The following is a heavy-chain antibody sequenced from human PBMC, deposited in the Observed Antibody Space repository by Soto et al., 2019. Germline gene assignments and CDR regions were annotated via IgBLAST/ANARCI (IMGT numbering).Heavy chain of an antibody. V-gene: IGHV1-2*04. CDR2: MNPNSGGT. CDR3: ARAPTYPNPHFDY. D-gene: IGHD7-27*01. J-gene: IGHJ4*02. CDR1: GYTFTSYD. Sequence: ASVKVSCKASGYTFTSYDINWVRQATGQGLEWMGWMNPNSGGTNYAQKFQGWVTMTRDTSISTAYMELSRLRSDDTAVYYCARAPTYPNPHFDYWGQGTLVTVSS.